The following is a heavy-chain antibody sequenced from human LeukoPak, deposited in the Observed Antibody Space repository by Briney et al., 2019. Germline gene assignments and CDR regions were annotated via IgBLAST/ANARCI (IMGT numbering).Heavy chain of an antibody. CDR1: RFTFSSYA. J-gene: IGHJ6*02. Sequence: GGSLRLSCAASRFTFSSYAMNWVRQVPGKGLEWLSAISGSGGGANYADSVKGRFTISRDNSKNTLYLQMNSLRAEDTAVYYCARWDCTSTSCYPPNFYGMDIWGQGTTVSVSS. CDR3: ARWDCTSTSCYPPNFYGMDI. CDR2: ISGSGGGA. V-gene: IGHV3-23*01. D-gene: IGHD2-2*01.